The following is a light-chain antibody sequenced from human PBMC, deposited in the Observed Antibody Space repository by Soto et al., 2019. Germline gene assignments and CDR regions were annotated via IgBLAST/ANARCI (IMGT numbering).Light chain of an antibody. Sequence: QAVVTQPPSVSGAPGQRVTISCTGSSSNIGAGYDVHWYQQLPGTAPKLLIYGNSNRPSGVIDRFSGSKSGTSASLAITGLHAEDEADYYCQSYDSSLSALYVFGTGTKLTVL. J-gene: IGLJ1*01. V-gene: IGLV1-40*01. CDR3: QSYDSSLSALYV. CDR2: GNS. CDR1: SSNIGAGYD.